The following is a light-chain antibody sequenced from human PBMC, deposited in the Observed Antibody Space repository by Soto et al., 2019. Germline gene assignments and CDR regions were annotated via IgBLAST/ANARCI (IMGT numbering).Light chain of an antibody. Sequence: IVMTQSPATLSVSPGGRATLSCRASQSISTKLAWYQQKPGQAPRLLIYGASTRAPGIPVRFSGRGSGTEFTLTITSLQSEDIAVYYCQEYNDWRPITFGGGTKVEIK. V-gene: IGKV3-15*01. CDR2: GAS. CDR3: QEYNDWRPIT. J-gene: IGKJ4*01. CDR1: QSISTK.